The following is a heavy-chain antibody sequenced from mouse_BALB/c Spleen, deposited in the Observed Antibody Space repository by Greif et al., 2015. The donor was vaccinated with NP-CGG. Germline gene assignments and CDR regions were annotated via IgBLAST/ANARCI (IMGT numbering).Heavy chain of an antibody. Sequence: QVQLQQSGPGLVAPSQSLSITCTISGFSLTSYGVHWVRQPPGKGLEWLVVIWSDGSTTYNSALKSRLSISKDNSKSQVFLKMNSLQTDDTAMYYCARQSYSDYYYAMDYWGQGTSVTVSS. D-gene: IGHD1-1*01. V-gene: IGHV2-6-1*01. CDR1: GFSLTSYG. J-gene: IGHJ4*01. CDR2: IWSDGST. CDR3: ARQSYSDYYYAMDY.